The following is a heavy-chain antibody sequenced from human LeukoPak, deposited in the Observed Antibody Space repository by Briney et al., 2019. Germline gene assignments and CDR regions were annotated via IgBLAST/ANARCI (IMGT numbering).Heavy chain of an antibody. J-gene: IGHJ4*02. Sequence: GGSLRLSCAASGFTFSKYAMTWVRQAPGKGLEWVSAISSSTLKIYYADSVKGRFTISRDNSKNTLYLQMNSLRAEDAAVYFCVRVPPGSGHYWGQGTLVTVSS. CDR3: VRVPPGSGHY. V-gene: IGHV3-23*01. D-gene: IGHD2-15*01. CDR1: GFTFSKYA. CDR2: ISSSTLKI.